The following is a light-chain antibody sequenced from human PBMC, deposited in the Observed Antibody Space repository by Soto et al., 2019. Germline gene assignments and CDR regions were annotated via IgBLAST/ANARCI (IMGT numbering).Light chain of an antibody. Sequence: QCALTQPASVSGSPGQSITISCTGTSSDAGGYNYVSWYQQLPGKAPKLMIYDVNNRPSGVSNRFSGSKSGNTASLTISGLQAEDEADYYCSSYTGSSTFVFGTGTKVTVL. CDR2: DVN. J-gene: IGLJ1*01. CDR1: SSDAGGYNY. V-gene: IGLV2-14*01. CDR3: SSYTGSSTFV.